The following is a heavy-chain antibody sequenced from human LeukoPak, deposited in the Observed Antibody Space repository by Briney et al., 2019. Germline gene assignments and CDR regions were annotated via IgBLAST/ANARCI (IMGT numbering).Heavy chain of an antibody. CDR2: INHSGST. D-gene: IGHD2-2*01. J-gene: IGHJ6*02. Sequence: SETLSLTCAVYGGSFSGYYWSWIRQPPGKGLEWIGEINHSGSTNYNPSLKSRVTISVDTSKNQFSLKLSSVTAADTAVYYCARVAVVLSEAITAYGMDVWGQGTTVTVSS. CDR3: ARVAVVLSEAITAYGMDV. V-gene: IGHV4-34*01. CDR1: GGSFSGYY.